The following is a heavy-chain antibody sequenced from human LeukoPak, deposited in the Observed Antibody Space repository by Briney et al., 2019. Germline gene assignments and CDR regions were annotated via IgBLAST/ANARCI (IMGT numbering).Heavy chain of an antibody. CDR3: AKDTDILTPY. J-gene: IGHJ4*02. Sequence: SETLSLTCTVSGGSISSYYWSWIRQPPGKGLVWIGYIYYSGSTNYNPSLKSRVTISVDTSKNQFSLKLSSVTAADTAVYYCAKDTDILTPYWGQGTLVTVPS. D-gene: IGHD3-9*01. CDR1: GGSISSYY. V-gene: IGHV4-59*01. CDR2: IYYSGST.